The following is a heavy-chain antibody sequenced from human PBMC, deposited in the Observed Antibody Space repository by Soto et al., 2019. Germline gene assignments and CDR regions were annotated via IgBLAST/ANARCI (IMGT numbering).Heavy chain of an antibody. Sequence: GGSLRLSCAASGFAFNTYSMNWVRQAPGKGLEWVSSISSSGTYTYYSDSLKGRITISRDNANNSLYLQMNSLTAEDTAIYFCARGGRASGYDFYYYGMDVWGQGTKVTVSS. V-gene: IGHV3-21*01. CDR3: ARGGRASGYDFYYYGMDV. J-gene: IGHJ6*02. CDR1: GFAFNTYS. CDR2: ISSSGTYT. D-gene: IGHD5-12*01.